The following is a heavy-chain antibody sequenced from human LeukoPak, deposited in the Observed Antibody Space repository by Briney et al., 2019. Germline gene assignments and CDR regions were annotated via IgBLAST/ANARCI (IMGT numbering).Heavy chain of an antibody. J-gene: IGHJ6*03. V-gene: IGHV4-34*01. CDR1: GGSFSGYY. CDR3: ARGAGYYYYYMDV. Sequence: SETPSLTCAVYGGSFSGYYWSWIRQPPGKGLEWIGEINHSGSTNYNPSLKSRVTISVDTSKNQFSLKLSSVTAADTAVYYCARGAGYYYYYMDVWGKGTTVTVSS. CDR2: INHSGST.